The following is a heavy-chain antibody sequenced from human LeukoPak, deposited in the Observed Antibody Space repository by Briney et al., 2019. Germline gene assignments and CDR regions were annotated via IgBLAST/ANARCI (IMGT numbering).Heavy chain of an antibody. CDR1: GFTFDDYA. CDR3: AKAHMVRGVFYPFDY. V-gene: IGHV3-9*01. D-gene: IGHD3-10*01. CDR2: IRWNSGSI. Sequence: PGRSLRLSCAASGFTFDDYAMHWVRQAPGKGLEWVSGIRWNSGSIGYEDSVKGRFTISRDNAKNSLYLQMNSLRAEDTALYYCAKAHMVRGVFYPFDYWGQGTLATVSS. J-gene: IGHJ4*02.